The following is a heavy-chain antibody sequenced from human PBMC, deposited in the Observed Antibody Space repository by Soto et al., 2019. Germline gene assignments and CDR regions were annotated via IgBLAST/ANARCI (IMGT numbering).Heavy chain of an antibody. D-gene: IGHD2-21*01. V-gene: IGHV5-51*01. Sequence: GESLKISCKGSGYSFTSYWIGWVRQMPGKGLEWMGIIYPGDSDTRYSPSFQGQVTISADKSISTAYLQWSSLKASDTAMYYCARHKEGNSAYYYYMDVWGKGTTVTVSS. CDR3: ARHKEGNSAYYYYMDV. CDR2: IYPGDSDT. CDR1: GYSFTSYW. J-gene: IGHJ6*03.